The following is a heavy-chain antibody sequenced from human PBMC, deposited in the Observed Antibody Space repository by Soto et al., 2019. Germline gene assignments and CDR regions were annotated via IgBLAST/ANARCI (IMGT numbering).Heavy chain of an antibody. J-gene: IGHJ4*02. CDR3: VAGLDHNKVGY. V-gene: IGHV4-59*01. D-gene: IGHD2-2*03. Sequence: QVRLQESGPGLVKPSETLSLTCTVSGGSISPSYWNWVRQPPGKRPEWIGCIYYTGNTHYNPSLKSRVTISRDTSKNQFSLELTSVTAADTAMYFCVAGLDHNKVGYWGQGTLVTVSS. CDR1: GGSISPSY. CDR2: IYYTGNT.